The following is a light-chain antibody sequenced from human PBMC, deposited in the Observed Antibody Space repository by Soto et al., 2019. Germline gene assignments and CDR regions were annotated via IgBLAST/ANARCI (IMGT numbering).Light chain of an antibody. Sequence: EIVLTQSPGTLSLSPGERATLSFMASQSVSSSYLAWYQQKPGQAPRLLIYGASSRATGIPDRFSGSGSGTDFTLTISRLEPEDFAVYYCQQRNNWPITFGQGTRLEIK. CDR2: GAS. CDR3: QQRNNWPIT. CDR1: QSVSSSY. V-gene: IGKV3D-20*02. J-gene: IGKJ5*01.